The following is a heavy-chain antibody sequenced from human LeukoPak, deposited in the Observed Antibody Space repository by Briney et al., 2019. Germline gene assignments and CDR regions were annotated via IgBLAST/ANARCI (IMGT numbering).Heavy chain of an antibody. CDR2: MNPDSGNS. D-gene: IGHD3-10*01. J-gene: IGHJ4*02. CDR3: ARGRLVRGDYSDY. V-gene: IGHV1-8*01. CDR1: GYTFTSYD. Sequence: ASVKVSCKASGYTFTSYDINWVRQAPGQGLEWLGWMNPDSGNSGSAHKFQGRVTMTRDTSTSTAYIELTSLRSDDTAVYFCARGRLVRGDYSDYWGQGALVTVSS.